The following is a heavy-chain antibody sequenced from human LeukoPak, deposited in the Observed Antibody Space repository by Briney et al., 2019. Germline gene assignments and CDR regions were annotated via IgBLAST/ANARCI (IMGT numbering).Heavy chain of an antibody. CDR2: IYGAGAGIT. CDR3: ARELGD. Sequence: GGSLRLSCATSGFTVNNSYMSWVRQAPGKGLEWVSVIYGAGAGITYYIDSVKGRFTISRDNSRNTVYLQMNSLRAEDTAVYYCARELGDWGQGTLVTVSS. J-gene: IGHJ4*02. V-gene: IGHV3-53*01. CDR1: GFTVNNSY.